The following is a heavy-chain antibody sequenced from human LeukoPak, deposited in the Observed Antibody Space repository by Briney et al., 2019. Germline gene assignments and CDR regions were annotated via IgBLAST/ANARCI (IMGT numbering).Heavy chain of an antibody. CDR3: ARAIYCSGGSCYLGKYYYYYMDV. J-gene: IGHJ6*03. D-gene: IGHD2-15*01. V-gene: IGHV4-30-4*08. Sequence: SETLSLTCTVSGGSTSSGDYYWSWIRQPPGKGLEWIVYIYYSGSTYYNPSLKSRVTISVDTSKNQFSLKLSSVTAADTAVYYCARAIYCSGGSCYLGKYYYYYMDVWGKGTTVTVSS. CDR1: GGSTSSGDYY. CDR2: IYYSGST.